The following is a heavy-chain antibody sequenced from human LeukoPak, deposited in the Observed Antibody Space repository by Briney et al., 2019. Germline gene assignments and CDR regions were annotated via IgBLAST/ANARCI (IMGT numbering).Heavy chain of an antibody. V-gene: IGHV3-7*01. CDR1: GFTFSSYW. CDR2: IKQDGSEK. J-gene: IGHJ4*02. D-gene: IGHD3-10*01. CDR3: ARDVMVRGAATTSYFDY. Sequence: PGGSLRLSCAASGFTFSSYWMSWVRQAPGKGLEWVANIKQDGSEKYYVDSVKGRFTISRDNAKNSLYLQMNSLRAEDTAVYYCARDVMVRGAATTSYFDYWGQGTLVTVSS.